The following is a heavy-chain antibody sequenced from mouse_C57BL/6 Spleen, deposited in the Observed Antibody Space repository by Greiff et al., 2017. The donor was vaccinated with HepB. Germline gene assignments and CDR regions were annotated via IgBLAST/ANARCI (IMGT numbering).Heavy chain of an antibody. Sequence: VQLQQPGAELVRPGSSVKLSCKASGYTFTSYWMHWVKQRPGKGLEWIGQIYPGDGDTNYNGKFKGKATLTADKSSSTAYMQLSSLTSEDSAVYFCARSLTGTIYFDYWGQGTTLTVSS. J-gene: IGHJ2*01. CDR2: IYPGDGDT. CDR1: GYTFTSYW. D-gene: IGHD4-1*01. V-gene: IGHV1-80*01. CDR3: ARSLTGTIYFDY.